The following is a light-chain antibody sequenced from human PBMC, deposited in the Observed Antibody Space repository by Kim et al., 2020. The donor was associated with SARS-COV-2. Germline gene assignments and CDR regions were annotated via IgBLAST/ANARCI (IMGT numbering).Light chain of an antibody. J-gene: IGKJ5*01. CDR3: QQRSNWPPIS. CDR1: PSVSSY. CDR2: DAS. V-gene: IGKV3-11*01. Sequence: SPGERAPLSCRPSPSVSSYLAWSQQKPGQAPRLLIYDASNRATGIPARFSGSGSGTDFTLTISSLEPEDFAVYYCQQRSNWPPISFGQGTRLEIK.